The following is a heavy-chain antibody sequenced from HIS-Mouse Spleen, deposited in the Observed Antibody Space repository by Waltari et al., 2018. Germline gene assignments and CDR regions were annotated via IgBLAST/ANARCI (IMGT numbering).Heavy chain of an antibody. Sequence: QVQLVQSGAEVKKPGASVKVSCKASGYTFTGYYMPWVRRAPGQGLEWMGWINPNSGGTNYAQKFQGRVTMTRDTSISTAYMELSRLRSDDTAVYYCAREPLRDGYNSYYYYGMDVWGQGTTVTVSS. CDR1: GYTFTGYY. V-gene: IGHV1-2*02. CDR2: INPNSGGT. CDR3: AREPLRDGYNSYYYYGMDV. D-gene: IGHD5-12*01. J-gene: IGHJ6*02.